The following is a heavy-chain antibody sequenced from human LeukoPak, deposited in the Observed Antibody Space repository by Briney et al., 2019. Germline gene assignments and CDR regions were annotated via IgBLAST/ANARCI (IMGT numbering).Heavy chain of an antibody. CDR3: ARGGIPAVLYYFDY. CDR1: GFTFSSYA. CDR2: ISGSGGST. Sequence: PGGSLRLSCAASGFTFSSYAMSWVRQAPGKGLEWVSAISGSGGSTYYADSVKGRFTISRDNSKNTLYLQINNLRAEDTAVYYCARGGIPAVLYYFDYWGQGSLVTVSS. V-gene: IGHV3-23*01. J-gene: IGHJ4*02. D-gene: IGHD2-2*02.